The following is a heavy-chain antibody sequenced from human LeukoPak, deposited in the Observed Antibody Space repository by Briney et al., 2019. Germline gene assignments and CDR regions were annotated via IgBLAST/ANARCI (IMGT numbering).Heavy chain of an antibody. J-gene: IGHJ6*02. CDR1: GGSFSGYY. CDR2: INHSGST. Sequence: SETLSLTCAVYGGSFSGYYWSWIRQPPGKGPEWIGEINHSGSTNYNPSLKSRVTISVDTSKNQFSLKLSSVTAADTAVYYCARLLFAMDVWGQGTTVTVSS. CDR3: ARLLFAMDV. V-gene: IGHV4-34*01. D-gene: IGHD2-21*01.